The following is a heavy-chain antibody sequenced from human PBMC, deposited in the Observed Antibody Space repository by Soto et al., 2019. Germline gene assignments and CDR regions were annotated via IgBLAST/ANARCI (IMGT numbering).Heavy chain of an antibody. D-gene: IGHD6-13*01. CDR1: GFTFSSYG. CDR3: AKDRGEYSSSWYGGSWFDP. J-gene: IGHJ5*02. Sequence: QVQLVESGGGVVQPGRSLRLSCAASGFTFSSYGMHWVRQAPGKGLEWVAVISYDGSNKYYADSVKGRFTISRDNSKNTLYLQMNSLRAEDTAVYYCAKDRGEYSSSWYGGSWFDPWGQGTLLTVSS. CDR2: ISYDGSNK. V-gene: IGHV3-30*18.